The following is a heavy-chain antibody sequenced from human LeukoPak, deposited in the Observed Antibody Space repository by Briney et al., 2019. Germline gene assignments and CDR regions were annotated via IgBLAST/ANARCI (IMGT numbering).Heavy chain of an antibody. CDR3: AKAKDKIAAALFDY. J-gene: IGHJ4*02. D-gene: IGHD6-13*01. CDR1: TFTFSDYA. CDR2: ISWDGGST. Sequence: GGSLRLSCEASTFTFSDYAMHWVRQAPGKGLEWVSLISWDGGSTYYADSVKGRFTISRDNSKNSLYLQMNSLRTEDTALYYCAKAKDKIAAALFDYWGQGTLVTVSS. V-gene: IGHV3-43*01.